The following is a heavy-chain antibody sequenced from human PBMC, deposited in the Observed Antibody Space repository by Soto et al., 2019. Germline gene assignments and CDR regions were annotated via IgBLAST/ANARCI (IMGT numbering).Heavy chain of an antibody. J-gene: IGHJ3*02. Sequence: KTSETLSLTCTVSGGPISSSSYYWGWIRQPPGKGLEWIGSIYYSGSTYYNPSLKSRVTISVDTSKNQFSLKLSSVTAADTAVYYCARRGDYVWGSYRYGAFDIWGQGTMVTVSS. CDR2: IYYSGST. V-gene: IGHV4-39*01. D-gene: IGHD3-16*02. CDR3: ARRGDYVWGSYRYGAFDI. CDR1: GGPISSSSYY.